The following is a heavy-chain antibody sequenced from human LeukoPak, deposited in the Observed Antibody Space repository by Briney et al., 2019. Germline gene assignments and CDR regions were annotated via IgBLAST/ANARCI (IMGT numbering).Heavy chain of an antibody. D-gene: IGHD3-3*01. CDR3: ARSKAGFWSGKRFDY. V-gene: IGHV1-8*01. CDR2: MNPNSGNT. J-gene: IGHJ4*02. Sequence: ASVKVSCKASGYTFTSYDINWVRQATGQGPEWMGWMNPNSGNTGYAQKFQGRVTMTRNTSISTAYMELSSLRSEDTAVYYCARSKAGFWSGKRFDYWGQGTLVTVSS. CDR1: GYTFTSYD.